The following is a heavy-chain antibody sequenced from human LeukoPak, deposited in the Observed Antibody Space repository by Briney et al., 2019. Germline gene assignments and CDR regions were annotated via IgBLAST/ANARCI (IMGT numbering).Heavy chain of an antibody. Sequence: PGGSLRLSCAASGFTFSSYWMHWVRQAPGKGLVWVSRINSDGSSIGYADSVKGRFTISRDNAKNTLYLQMNSLRAEDTAVYYCARVGGVAGRAIDYWGQGTLVTVSS. CDR2: INSDGSSI. CDR3: ARVGGVAGRAIDY. V-gene: IGHV3-74*01. J-gene: IGHJ4*02. D-gene: IGHD3-3*01. CDR1: GFTFSSYW.